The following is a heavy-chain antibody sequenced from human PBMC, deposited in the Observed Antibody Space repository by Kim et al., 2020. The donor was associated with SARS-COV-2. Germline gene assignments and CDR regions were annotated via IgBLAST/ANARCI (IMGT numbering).Heavy chain of an antibody. V-gene: IGHV3-64*01. J-gene: IGHJ4*02. Sequence: NAVKVRFTISRDNSKNTLYLQMGSMRAEDMAVYYCARTYDGSSWYYFDDWGQGTLVTVSS. CDR3: ARTYDGSSWYYFDD. D-gene: IGHD6-13*01.